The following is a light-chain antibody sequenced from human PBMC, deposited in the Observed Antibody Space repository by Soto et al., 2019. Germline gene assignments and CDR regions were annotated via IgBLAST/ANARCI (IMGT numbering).Light chain of an antibody. CDR1: QDISNY. CDR3: QQSYSTPGT. J-gene: IGKJ1*01. CDR2: DAS. Sequence: DIQMTQSPSSLSASVGDRVTITCQASQDISNYLNWYQQKPGKAPKLLIYDASNLQSGVPSRFSGSGSGTDFTLTISSLQPEDFATYYCQQSYSTPGTLGQGTKVDI. V-gene: IGKV1-39*01.